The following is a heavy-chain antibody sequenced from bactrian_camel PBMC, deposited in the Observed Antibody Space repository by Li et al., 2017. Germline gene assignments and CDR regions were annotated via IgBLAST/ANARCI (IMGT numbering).Heavy chain of an antibody. CDR3: AAAVVPVAGACRPTRDHRD. D-gene: IGHD7*01. V-gene: IGHV3S53*01. J-gene: IGHJ4*01. Sequence: HVQLVESGGGSVQAGGSLRLACAVSGSPYKRYCMGWFRQAQGKQRERVATIESDGRLSYSDTTKGRFTISKDNANPILYLQMNSLKPEDTAMYYCAAAVVPVAGACRPTRDHRDWGQGTQVTVSS. CDR2: IESDGRL. CDR1: GSPYKRYC.